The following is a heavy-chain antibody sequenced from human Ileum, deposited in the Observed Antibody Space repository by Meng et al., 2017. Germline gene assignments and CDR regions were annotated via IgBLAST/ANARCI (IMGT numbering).Heavy chain of an antibody. D-gene: IGHD3-22*01. J-gene: IGHJ4*02. Sequence: QVTLTESGPGLGKPSGTLSFPCAVVGPWWSWVRQPPGKGLEWIGEIFQSGRTNYNPSLKSRVTISIDKSKSQISLQLSAVTAADTAVYSCATSNDRDVYYLGYWGQGTLVTVSS. CDR2: IFQSGRT. V-gene: IGHV4-4*02. CDR1: GPW. CDR3: ATSNDRDVYYLGY.